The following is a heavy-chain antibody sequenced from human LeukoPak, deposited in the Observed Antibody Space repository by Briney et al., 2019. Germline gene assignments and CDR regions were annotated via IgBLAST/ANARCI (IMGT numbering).Heavy chain of an antibody. Sequence: GVSLRLLCAAWVFIFRRCAMSGVPRASGKGLVWVSLISGSCGRTFCADPVKGRFNVHRDISEHTLHLPMNGLRADDTAVYHCAKAGILQASSSGLQYFDLWGRGTLVTASS. J-gene: IGHJ2*01. CDR1: VFIFRRCA. CDR2: ISGSCGRT. CDR3: AKAGILQASSSGLQYFDL. V-gene: IGHV3-23*01. D-gene: IGHD6-6*01.